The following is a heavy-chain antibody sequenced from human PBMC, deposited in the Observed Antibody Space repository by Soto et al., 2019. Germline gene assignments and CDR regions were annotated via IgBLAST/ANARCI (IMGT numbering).Heavy chain of an antibody. J-gene: IGHJ6*03. V-gene: IGHV1-18*01. CDR3: ARAGPAAGVEYYVVYKDV. D-gene: IGHD2-2*01. CDR2: ISAYNGNT. CDR1: GYTFTSYG. Sequence: RASVKVSCKASGYTFTSYGISWVRQAPGQGLEWMGWISAYNGNTNYAQKLQGRVTMTTDTSTSTAYMELRSLRSDDTAVYYCARAGPAAGVEYYVVYKDVSSKGSAVT.